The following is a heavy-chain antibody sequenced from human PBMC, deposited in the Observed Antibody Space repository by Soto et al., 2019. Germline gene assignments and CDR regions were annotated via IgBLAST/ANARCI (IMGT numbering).Heavy chain of an antibody. D-gene: IGHD3-16*02. CDR2: IAVSGGTA. J-gene: IGHJ4*02. CDR1: GFTFTSYV. CDR3: AKDTNYDYVWGSYHSFDY. Sequence: PGGSLRLSCAASGFTFTSYVMGWVRQAPGKGLEWVSDIAVSGGTAYHAESVKGRLTISRDNSKNTLYLQMNSLRAEDTAVYYCAKDTNYDYVWGSYHSFDYWGQGTLVTVSS. V-gene: IGHV3-23*01.